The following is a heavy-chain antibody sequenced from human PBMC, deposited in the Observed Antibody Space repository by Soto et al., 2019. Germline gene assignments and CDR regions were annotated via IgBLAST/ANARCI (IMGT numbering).Heavy chain of an antibody. V-gene: IGHV4-34*01. J-gene: IGHJ5*02. Sequence: SETLSLTCAVYGGSFSGYYWSWIRQPPGKGLEWIGEINHSGSTNYNPSLKSRVTISVDTSKNQFSLKLSSVTAADTAVYYCARGRGYSLNRVTSQYNWFDPWGQGTQVTVSS. D-gene: IGHD5-18*01. CDR3: ARGRGYSLNRVTSQYNWFDP. CDR2: INHSGST. CDR1: GGSFSGYY.